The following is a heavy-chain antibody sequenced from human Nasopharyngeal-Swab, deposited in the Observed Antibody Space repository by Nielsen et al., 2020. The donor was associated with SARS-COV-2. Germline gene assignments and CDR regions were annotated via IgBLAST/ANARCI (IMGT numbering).Heavy chain of an antibody. CDR3: AREVGYGMDV. Sequence: GESLKISCAASGFTFSSYAMHWVRQAPGKGLEWVAVISYDGSNKYYADSVKGRFTTSRDNSKNTLYLQMNSPRAEDTAVYYCAREVGYGMDVWGQGTTVTVPS. CDR1: GFTFSSYA. V-gene: IGHV3-30-3*01. J-gene: IGHJ6*02. CDR2: ISYDGSNK.